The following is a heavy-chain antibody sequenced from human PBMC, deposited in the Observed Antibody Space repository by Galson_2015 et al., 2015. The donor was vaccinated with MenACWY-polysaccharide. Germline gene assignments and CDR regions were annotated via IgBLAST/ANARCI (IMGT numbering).Heavy chain of an antibody. CDR1: GLKFRGSG. Sequence: SLRLSCAASGLKFRGSGMYWVRQAPGKGLEWVAVIQYDGSQKQYIDSVRGRFSISRDNSKNTLYLEMNSLRAEDTALYYCAREGSRIVFHAFDIWGQGTMVIVSS. CDR3: AREGSRIVFHAFDI. D-gene: IGHD3-10*02. J-gene: IGHJ3*02. V-gene: IGHV3-33*01. CDR2: IQYDGSQK.